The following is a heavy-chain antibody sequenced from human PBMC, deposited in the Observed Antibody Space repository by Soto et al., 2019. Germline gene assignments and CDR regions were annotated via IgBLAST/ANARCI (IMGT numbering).Heavy chain of an antibody. V-gene: IGHV4-31*03. Sequence: QVQLQESGPGLVKPSQTLSLTCTVSGGSISSGGYYWSWIRQHPGKGLEWIGYIYYSGSTYYNPSLKSRVTITVDTSKNQFALKLSSVTAADTAVYYCARGSLGYCSGGSCYSPYYFDYWGQGTLVTVSS. CDR2: IYYSGST. J-gene: IGHJ4*02. CDR1: GGSISSGGYY. CDR3: ARGSLGYCSGGSCYSPYYFDY. D-gene: IGHD2-15*01.